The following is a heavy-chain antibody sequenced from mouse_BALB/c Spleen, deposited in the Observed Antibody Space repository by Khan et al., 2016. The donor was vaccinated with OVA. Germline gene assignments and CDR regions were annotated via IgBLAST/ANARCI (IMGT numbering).Heavy chain of an antibody. V-gene: IGHV9-3-1*01. CDR2: IHTYTGEP. J-gene: IGHJ4*01. D-gene: IGHD2-14*01. CDR1: GYTFTIYG. Sequence: QIQLVQSGPELKKPGETVKISCKASGYTFTIYGMNWVRQAPGKGLKWMGWIHTYTGEPTYADDFKGRFAFSLETSASTAFLQINNLKNEDTATYFCARVGYNGTMDYWGQGTSGTVSS. CDR3: ARVGYNGTMDY.